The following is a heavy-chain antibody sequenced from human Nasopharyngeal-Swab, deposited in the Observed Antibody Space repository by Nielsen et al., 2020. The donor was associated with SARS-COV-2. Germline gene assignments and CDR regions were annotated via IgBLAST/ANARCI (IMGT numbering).Heavy chain of an antibody. D-gene: IGHD5-24*01. V-gene: IGHV3-48*03. CDR1: GFTFSSYE. CDR2: ISSSGSTI. J-gene: IGHJ6*02. CDR3: ARDPAMATIFGQFRRNYGMDV. Sequence: GESLKISCAASGFTFSSYEMNCVRQAPGKGLEWGSYISSSGSTIYYADSVKGRFTISRDNAKNSLYLQMNSLRAEDTAVYYCARDPAMATIFGQFRRNYGMDVWGQGTTVTVSS.